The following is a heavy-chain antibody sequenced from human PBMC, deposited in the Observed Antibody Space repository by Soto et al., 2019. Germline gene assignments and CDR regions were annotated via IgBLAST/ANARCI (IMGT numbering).Heavy chain of an antibody. CDR3: ARDPYEADY. Sequence: GGSLRLSCAASGFTFSSQWMHWVRQAPGKGLEWVSRITSDRTSASYADSVKGRFTISRDNAKNTLYLQMNSLRAEDTAVYYCARDPYEADYWGQGTLVTVSS. CDR2: ITSDRTSA. J-gene: IGHJ4*02. D-gene: IGHD3-22*01. CDR1: GFTFSSQW. V-gene: IGHV3-74*01.